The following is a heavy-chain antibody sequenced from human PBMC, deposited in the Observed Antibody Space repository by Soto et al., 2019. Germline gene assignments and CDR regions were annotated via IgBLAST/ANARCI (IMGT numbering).Heavy chain of an antibody. J-gene: IGHJ1*01. CDR2: ISGSGGST. Sequence: GGSLRLSCAASGFTFSSYAMSWVRQAPGKGLEWVSAISGSGGSTYYADSVKGRFTISRDNSKNTLYLQMNSLRAEDTAVYYCAKDLNPLRYGPRLAEYFQHWGQGTLVTVSS. CDR3: AKDLNPLRYGPRLAEYFQH. CDR1: GFTFSSYA. D-gene: IGHD4-17*01. V-gene: IGHV3-23*01.